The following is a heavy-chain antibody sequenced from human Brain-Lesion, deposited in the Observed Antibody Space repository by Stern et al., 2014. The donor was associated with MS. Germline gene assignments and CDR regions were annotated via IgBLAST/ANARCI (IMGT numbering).Heavy chain of an antibody. J-gene: IGHJ6*02. V-gene: IGHV4-61*02. D-gene: IGHD2-2*01. CDR3: ARGRVVPGFQYYATDV. CDR1: GGSISSGGYH. Sequence: VQLVESVPGLVKPSQTLSLSCTVSGGSISSGGYHWSWIRQPAGKGLEWIGRIFNSGSTSYNPPPKDGVTISIDTSKNQFSRRLNAMTAADTAVYYCARGRVVPGFQYYATDVWGQGTTVIVSS. CDR2: IFNSGST.